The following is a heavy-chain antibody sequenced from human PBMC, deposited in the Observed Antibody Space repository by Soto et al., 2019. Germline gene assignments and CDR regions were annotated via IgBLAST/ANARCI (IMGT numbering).Heavy chain of an antibody. V-gene: IGHV4-31*03. CDR1: CGSLSSGGYY. D-gene: IGHD3-9*01. CDR3: ARYHFYYDILKGGMDV. Sequence: TPSLTCTVSCGSLSSGGYYWSWVRPHPGKGLEWIGYIYYSGSTYYNPSLKSRVTISVDTSKNQFSLKLSSVTAADTAVYYCARYHFYYDILKGGMDVWGQGTTVTVSS. J-gene: IGHJ6*02. CDR2: IYYSGST.